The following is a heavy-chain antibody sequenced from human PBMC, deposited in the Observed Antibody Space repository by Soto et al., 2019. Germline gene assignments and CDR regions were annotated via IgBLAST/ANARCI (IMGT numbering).Heavy chain of an antibody. V-gene: IGHV5-10-1*01. CDR2: IDPSDSYT. Sequence: GASLKISGERPGDSVTSYWISWVRQIPGKGLEWMGRIDPSDSYTNYSPSFQGHVTISADKSISTAYLQWSSLKASDTAMYYCARLQAAAGDNDLTFDYWGQGTLVTVSS. CDR3: ARLQAAAGDNDLTFDY. D-gene: IGHD6-13*01. CDR1: GDSVTSYW. J-gene: IGHJ4*02.